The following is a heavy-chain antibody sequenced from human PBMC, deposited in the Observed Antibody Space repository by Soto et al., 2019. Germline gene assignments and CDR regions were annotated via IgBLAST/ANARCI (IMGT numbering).Heavy chain of an antibody. V-gene: IGHV1-2*02. D-gene: IGHD6-6*01. Sequence: ASVKVSCKASGYTFTGYYMHWVRQAPGQGLEWMGWINPNSGGTNYAQKFQGRVTMTRDTSISTAYMELSRLRSDDTAVYYCARASSIAARPGGYFQHWGQGTLVTVSS. CDR2: INPNSGGT. J-gene: IGHJ1*01. CDR3: ARASSIAARPGGYFQH. CDR1: GYTFTGYY.